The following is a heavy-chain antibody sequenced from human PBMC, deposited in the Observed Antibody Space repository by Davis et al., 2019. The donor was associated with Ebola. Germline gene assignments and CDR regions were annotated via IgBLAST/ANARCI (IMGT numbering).Heavy chain of an antibody. CDR3: ARDRDIDAFDI. CDR1: GYTFTSYA. Sequence: AASVKVSCKASGYTFTSYAISWVRQAPGQGLEWMGWINPNSGGTNYAQKFQGWVTMTRDTSISTAYMELSRLRSDDTAVYYCARDRDIDAFDIWGQGTMVTVSS. J-gene: IGHJ3*02. D-gene: IGHD2-15*01. CDR2: INPNSGGT. V-gene: IGHV1-2*04.